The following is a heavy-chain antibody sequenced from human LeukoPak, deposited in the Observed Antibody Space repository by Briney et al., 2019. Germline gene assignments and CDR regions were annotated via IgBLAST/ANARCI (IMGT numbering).Heavy chain of an antibody. D-gene: IGHD3-10*01. V-gene: IGHV3-11*04. J-gene: IGHJ3*02. Sequence: TGGSLRLSCAAYGFTFSDYYMGWIRQAPGKGLAWISYISGSGDTIYYADSVKGRFTISRDNAKNSLYLRMNSLRAEDTAVYYCARPMVRGVTLNAFDIWGQGTMVTVSS. CDR3: ARPMVRGVTLNAFDI. CDR1: GFTFSDYY. CDR2: ISGSGDTI.